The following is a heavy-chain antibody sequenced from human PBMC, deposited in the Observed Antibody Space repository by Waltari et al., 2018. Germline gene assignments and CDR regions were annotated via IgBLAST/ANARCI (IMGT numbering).Heavy chain of an antibody. J-gene: IGHJ4*02. CDR2: IFYRGIT. V-gene: IGHV4-31*03. CDR3: ARYPQDYFDS. Sequence: QVQLRESGPGLVKPSQTLSLTCTVPGGPIRSGGYYWRWIRPHPGKGLEWIGNIFYRGITYYNPSLKSRVIMSVDTSKNQFSLRLNSVTAADTAVYYCARYPQDYFDSWGQGSLVTVSS. CDR1: GGPIRSGGYY.